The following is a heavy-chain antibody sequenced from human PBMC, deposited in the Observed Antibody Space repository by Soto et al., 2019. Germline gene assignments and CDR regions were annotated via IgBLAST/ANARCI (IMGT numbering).Heavy chain of an antibody. CDR2: IYYSGTD. D-gene: IGHD2-8*01. J-gene: IGHJ4*02. CDR1: GGAISTYY. Sequence: QVQLQESGPGLVKPSETLSLTCTVSGGAISTYYWSWIRQPPGKGLEWIGYIYYSGTDSYYPSLKSRVTISLDTSKNQFSLRLSSVAAADTAGDYCARGGHGTDGVCSALDYGGQGTLVTVSS. V-gene: IGHV4-59*08. CDR3: ARGGHGTDGVCSALDY.